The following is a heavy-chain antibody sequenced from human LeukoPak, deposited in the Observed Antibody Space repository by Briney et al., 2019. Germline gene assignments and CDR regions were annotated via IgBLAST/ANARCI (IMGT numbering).Heavy chain of an antibody. V-gene: IGHV3-21*01. D-gene: IGHD3/OR15-3a*01. J-gene: IGHJ3*02. CDR3: ARGWTGKKAFDI. CDR1: GFTFSSYS. CDR2: ISSSSYI. Sequence: PGGSLRLSCAASGFTFSSYSMNWVRQAPGKGLEWVSSISSSSYIYYADSVKGRFTISRDNAKNSLYLQMNSLRAEDTAVYYCARGWTGKKAFDIWGQGTMVTVSS.